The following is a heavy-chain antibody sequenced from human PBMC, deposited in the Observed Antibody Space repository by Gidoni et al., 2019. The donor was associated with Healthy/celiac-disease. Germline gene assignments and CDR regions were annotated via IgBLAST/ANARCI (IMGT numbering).Heavy chain of an antibody. Sequence: EVQLVQSGAEVKKPGESLKISCKGSGYSFTSYWIGWVRQMPGKGLEWMGIIYPGDSDTRYSPSFQGQVTISADKSISTAYLQWSSLKASDTAMYYCARKGGLGYCSGGSCYPPDYWGQGTLVTVSS. CDR3: ARKGGLGYCSGGSCYPPDY. CDR2: IYPGDSDT. CDR1: GYSFTSYW. V-gene: IGHV5-51*03. J-gene: IGHJ4*02. D-gene: IGHD2-15*01.